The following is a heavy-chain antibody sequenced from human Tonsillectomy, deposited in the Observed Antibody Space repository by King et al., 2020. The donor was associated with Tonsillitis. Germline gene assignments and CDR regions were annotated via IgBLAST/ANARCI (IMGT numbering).Heavy chain of an antibody. J-gene: IGHJ4*02. D-gene: IGHD7-27*01. CDR2: LYHSGST. CDR3: ARTSWDYFDF. Sequence: QLQESGSGLVKPSQTLSLTCAVSGGSISSGGYSWSWIRQPPGKGLEWIGYLYHSGSTYYNPSLKSRVTISVDRSKNQFSLKLSSVTAADTAVYYCARTSWDYFDFCGQGTLVTVSS. V-gene: IGHV4-30-2*01. CDR1: GGSISSGGYS.